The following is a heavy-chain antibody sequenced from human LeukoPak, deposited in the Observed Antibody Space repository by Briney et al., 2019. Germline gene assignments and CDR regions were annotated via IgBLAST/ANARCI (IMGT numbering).Heavy chain of an antibody. CDR1: GGTFSSYA. V-gene: IGHV1-69*04. Sequence: SVKVSCKASGGTFSSYAISWVRQAPGQGLEWMGRIIPILGIAIYAQKFQGRVTITADKSTSTAYMELSSLRSEDTAVYYCATGDTIFYADYWGQGTLVTVSS. CDR3: ATGDTIFYADY. D-gene: IGHD2/OR15-2a*01. J-gene: IGHJ4*02. CDR2: IIPILGIA.